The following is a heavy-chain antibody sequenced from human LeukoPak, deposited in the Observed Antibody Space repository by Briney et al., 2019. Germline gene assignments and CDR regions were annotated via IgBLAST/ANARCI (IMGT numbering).Heavy chain of an antibody. Sequence: SETLSLTCTVSGGSISSSGYYWGWIRQPPGKGLEWIGSMYYSGSTYYNPSLKSRVTISVDTSKNQFSLKLSSVTAADTAVYYCARVYYSSSYDYWYFDLWGRGTLVTVSS. D-gene: IGHD6-13*01. CDR2: MYYSGST. J-gene: IGHJ2*01. CDR1: GGSISSSGYY. V-gene: IGHV4-39*07. CDR3: ARVYYSSSYDYWYFDL.